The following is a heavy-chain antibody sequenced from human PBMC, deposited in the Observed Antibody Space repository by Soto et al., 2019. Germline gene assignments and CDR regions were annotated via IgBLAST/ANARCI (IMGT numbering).Heavy chain of an antibody. Sequence: QVQLVESGGGVVQPGRSLRLSCAASGFTFSSYGMHWVRQAPGKGLEWVAVIWYDGSNKYYADSVKGRFTISRDNSKNXXYLQMNSLRAEDTAVYYCARESIRPRLAVVVPGDVWGQGTTVTVSS. CDR1: GFTFSSYG. CDR3: ARESIRPRLAVVVPGDV. CDR2: IWYDGSNK. V-gene: IGHV3-33*01. D-gene: IGHD2-2*01. J-gene: IGHJ6*02.